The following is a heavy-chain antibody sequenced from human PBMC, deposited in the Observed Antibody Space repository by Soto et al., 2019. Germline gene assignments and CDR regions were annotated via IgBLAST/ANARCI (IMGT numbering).Heavy chain of an antibody. CDR3: ARASNVWDTAMVFFDY. D-gene: IGHD5-18*01. CDR2: ISGSGGST. V-gene: IGHV3-23*01. CDR1: GFTFSSYA. Sequence: GGSLRLSCAASGFTFSSYAMSWVRQAPGKGLEWVSAISGSGGSTYYADSVKGRFTISRDNSKNTLYLQMNSLRAEDTAVYYCARASNVWDTAMVFFDYWGQGTLVTVSS. J-gene: IGHJ4*02.